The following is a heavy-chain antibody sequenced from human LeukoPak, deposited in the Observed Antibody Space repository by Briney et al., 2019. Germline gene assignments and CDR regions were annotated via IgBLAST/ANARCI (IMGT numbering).Heavy chain of an antibody. J-gene: IGHJ3*02. Sequence: PGGSLRLSCVASGFSFSSCTMSWVRQAPGKGLEWVADINEDGSEQYFVEFVKGRFVISRDNAKRSLYLQMNSLRAEDTAVYYCARFGGADAFDIWGQGTMVTVSS. D-gene: IGHD3-10*01. CDR2: INEDGSEQ. CDR3: ARFGGADAFDI. CDR1: GFSFSSCT. V-gene: IGHV3-7*01.